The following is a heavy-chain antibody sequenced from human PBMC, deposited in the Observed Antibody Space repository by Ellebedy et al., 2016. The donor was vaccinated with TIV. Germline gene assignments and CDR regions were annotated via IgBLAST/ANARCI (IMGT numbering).Heavy chain of an antibody. D-gene: IGHD3-3*01. CDR2: INTGNGNT. V-gene: IGHV1-3*04. Sequence: ASVKVSXXASGHTFTTYGIHWVRQAPGQRLEWMGWINTGNGNTKYSQKFQGRITITRDTSATTAYMELSGLMSEDTAVYYCATREWQDPMDVWGQGTTVFVPS. J-gene: IGHJ6*02. CDR3: ATREWQDPMDV. CDR1: GHTFTTYG.